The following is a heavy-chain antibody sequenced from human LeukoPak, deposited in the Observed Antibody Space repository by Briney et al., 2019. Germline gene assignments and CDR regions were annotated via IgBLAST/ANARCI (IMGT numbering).Heavy chain of an antibody. D-gene: IGHD5-18*01. CDR3: ANPQWIQLQVPYFDY. Sequence: GGSLRLSCAASGFTFSNYRMHWVRQAPGKGLVWVSRINSDGSSTSYADSVKGRFTISRDNAKNTLYLQMNSLRAEDTAVYYCANPQWIQLQVPYFDYWGQGTLVTVSS. V-gene: IGHV3-74*01. J-gene: IGHJ4*02. CDR1: GFTFSNYR. CDR2: INSDGSST.